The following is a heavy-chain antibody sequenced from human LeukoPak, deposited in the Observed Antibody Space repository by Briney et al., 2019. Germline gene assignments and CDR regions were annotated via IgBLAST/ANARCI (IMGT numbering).Heavy chain of an antibody. V-gene: IGHV5-10-1*01. J-gene: IGHJ4*02. CDR2: IDPSDSYT. D-gene: IGHD5-24*01. CDR1: AYSFTSYW. CDR3: ASLEMATDY. Sequence: GESLKISCKGSAYSFTSYWISWVRQMPGKGLEWMGRIDPSDSYTNYIPSFQGRVTISADKSISTAYLQWASLKASDTAMYYCASLEMATDYWGQGTLVTVSS.